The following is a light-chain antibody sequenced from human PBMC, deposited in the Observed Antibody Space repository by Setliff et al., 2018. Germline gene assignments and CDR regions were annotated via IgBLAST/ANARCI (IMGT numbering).Light chain of an antibody. J-gene: IGLJ1*01. CDR3: CSYAGSYV. V-gene: IGLV2-11*01. CDR1: SSDVGNYNY. CDR2: DVS. Sequence: QSALAQPLSVSGSPGQSVTISCTGTSSDVGNYNYVSWYQQHPGKAPKLMISDVSQRPSGVPDRFSGSKSGNTASLTISGLQSEDEADYYCCSYAGSYVFGPGTKVTV.